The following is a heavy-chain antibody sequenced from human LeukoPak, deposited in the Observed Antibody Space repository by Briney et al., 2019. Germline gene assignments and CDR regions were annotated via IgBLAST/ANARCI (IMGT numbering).Heavy chain of an antibody. CDR2: ISYDGSNK. J-gene: IGHJ4*02. CDR1: GFTFSSYA. Sequence: GGSLRLSCAASGFTFSSYAMHWVRQAPGKGLEWVAVISYDGSNKYYADSVKGRFTISRDNSKNTLYLQMNSLTAEDTAVYYCARTLGYFDWYDYWGQGTLVTVSS. V-gene: IGHV3-30*04. CDR3: ARTLGYFDWYDY. D-gene: IGHD3-9*01.